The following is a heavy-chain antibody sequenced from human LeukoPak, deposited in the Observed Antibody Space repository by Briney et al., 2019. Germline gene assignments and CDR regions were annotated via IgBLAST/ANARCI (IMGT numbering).Heavy chain of an antibody. D-gene: IGHD1-26*01. CDR2: ISPNNGGT. CDR1: GYTFIGYY. Sequence: ASVKVSCKASGYTFIGYYIYWVRQAPGQGREWMGCISPNNGGTTYAQRFRGRVTLTRDTSISTVYMELNRLRSDDTAVYYCVRGEEWELRNWGQGTLVTVSS. J-gene: IGHJ4*02. V-gene: IGHV1-2*02. CDR3: VRGEEWELRN.